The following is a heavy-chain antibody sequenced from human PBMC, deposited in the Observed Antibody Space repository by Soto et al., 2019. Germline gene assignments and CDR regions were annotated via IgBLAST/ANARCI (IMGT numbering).Heavy chain of an antibody. J-gene: IGHJ6*02. Sequence: QVQLVQSGAEVKKPGSSVKVSCKASGGTFSRYAISWVRQAPGQGLEWMGGIIPIFGTANYAQKFQGRVTITADESTSTAYMELSSLSSEDTAVYYCARLYCSSTSCTDYYYYYGMDVWAKGPRSPSP. CDR2: IIPIFGTA. D-gene: IGHD2-2*01. CDR3: ARLYCSSTSCTDYYYYYGMDV. V-gene: IGHV1-69*01. CDR1: GGTFSRYA.